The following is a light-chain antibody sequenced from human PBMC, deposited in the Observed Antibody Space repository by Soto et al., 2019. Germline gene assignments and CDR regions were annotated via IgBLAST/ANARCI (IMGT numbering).Light chain of an antibody. J-gene: IGLJ1*01. V-gene: IGLV2-14*01. Sequence: QSALTRPASVSGSPGQSITISCTGTSSDVGGYNYVSWYQQHPGKAPKLMIYEVSNRPSGVSDRFSGSKSGNTASLTISGLQAEDEADYYCSSYTRSTTYVFGTGTKLTVL. CDR2: EVS. CDR1: SSDVGGYNY. CDR3: SSYTRSTTYV.